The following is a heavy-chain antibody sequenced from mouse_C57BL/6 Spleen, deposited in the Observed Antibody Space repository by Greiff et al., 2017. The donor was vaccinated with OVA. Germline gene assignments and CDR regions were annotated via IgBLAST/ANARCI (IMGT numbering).Heavy chain of an antibody. CDR1: GFTFSSYT. D-gene: IGHD2-5*01. J-gene: IGHJ2*01. V-gene: IGHV5-9*01. Sequence: DVQLVESGGGLVKPGGSLKLSCAASGFTFSSYTMSWVRQTPEKRLEWVATISGGGGNTYYPDSVKGRFTISRDNAKNTLYLQMSSLRSEDTALYYCARQGYSNYPYYFDYWGQGTTLTVSS. CDR3: ARQGYSNYPYYFDY. CDR2: ISGGGGNT.